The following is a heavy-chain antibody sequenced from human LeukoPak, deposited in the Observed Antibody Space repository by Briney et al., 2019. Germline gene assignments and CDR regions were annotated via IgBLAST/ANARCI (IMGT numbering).Heavy chain of an antibody. CDR1: GGSISTYY. V-gene: IGHV4-4*09. CDR2: VYASGST. J-gene: IGHJ6*03. D-gene: IGHD3-3*02. Sequence: SETLSLTCTVSGGSISTYYWSWVRQPPGKGLEWIGYVYASGSTNYHPYLKSRVTMSVDTSKNHFSLKLSSVTAADTAVYYCARHIWSGYYGFFYMDVWGKGTTVTVSS. CDR3: ARHIWSGYYGFFYMDV.